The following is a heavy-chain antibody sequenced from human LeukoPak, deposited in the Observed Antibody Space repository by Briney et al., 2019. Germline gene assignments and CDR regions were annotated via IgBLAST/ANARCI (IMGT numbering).Heavy chain of an antibody. CDR2: IYYSGST. J-gene: IGHJ3*02. D-gene: IGHD1-14*01. V-gene: IGHV4-30-4*01. Sequence: SETLSLTCTVSGGSISSGDYYWSWIRQPPGKGLEWIGYIYYSGSTYYNPSLKSRVTISVDTSKNQFSLKLSSVTAADTAVYYCARPQTRQEPVDAFDIWGQGTMVTVSS. CDR1: GGSISSGDYY. CDR3: ARPQTRQEPVDAFDI.